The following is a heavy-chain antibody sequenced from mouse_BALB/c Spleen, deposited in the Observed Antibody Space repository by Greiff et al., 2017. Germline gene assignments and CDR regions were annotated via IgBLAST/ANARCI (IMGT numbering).Heavy chain of an antibody. D-gene: IGHD1-1*01. Sequence: EVNVVESGGGLVQPGGSRKLSCAASGFTFSSFGIHWVRQAPEKGLEWVAYISSGSSTIYYADTVKGRFTISRDNPKNTLFLQMTSLRSEDTAMYYCAREDYYGSSPDYWGQGTTLTVSS. CDR2: ISSGSSTI. CDR3: AREDYYGSSPDY. V-gene: IGHV5-17*02. CDR1: GFTFSSFG. J-gene: IGHJ2*01.